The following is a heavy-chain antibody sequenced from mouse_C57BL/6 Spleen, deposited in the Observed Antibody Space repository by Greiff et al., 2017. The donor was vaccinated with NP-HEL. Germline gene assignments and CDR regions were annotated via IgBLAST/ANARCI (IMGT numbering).Heavy chain of an antibody. D-gene: IGHD1-1*01. CDR1: GYSFTDYN. CDR2: INPNYGTT. J-gene: IGHJ4*01. V-gene: IGHV1-39*01. CDR3: ARWGYGSSYPYAMDY. Sequence: VQLQQSGPELVKPGASVKISCKASGYSFTDYNMNWVKQRNGKSLEWIGVINPNYGTTSYNQKFKGKATLTVDQSSSTAYMQLNSLTSEDSAVYYCARWGYGSSYPYAMDYWGQGTSVTVSS.